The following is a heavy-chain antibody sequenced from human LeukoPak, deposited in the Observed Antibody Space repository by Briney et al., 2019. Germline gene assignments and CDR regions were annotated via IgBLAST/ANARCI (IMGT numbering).Heavy chain of an antibody. Sequence: GGSLRLSCAASGFAVIDHFMHWVRQAPGKGLEWVALIWYDGSNKYYADSVKGRFTISRDNSKNTLYLQMNSLRAEDTAVYYCAKGLGFSPGEYYYMDVWGKGTTVTVSS. CDR2: IWYDGSNK. J-gene: IGHJ6*03. V-gene: IGHV3-33*06. CDR1: GFAVIDHF. D-gene: IGHD2-21*01. CDR3: AKGLGFSPGEYYYMDV.